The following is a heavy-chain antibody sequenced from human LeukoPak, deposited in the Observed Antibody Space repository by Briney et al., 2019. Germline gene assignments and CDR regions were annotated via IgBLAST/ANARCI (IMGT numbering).Heavy chain of an antibody. CDR1: GGSISSYY. CDR2: IYYSGST. D-gene: IGHD1-26*01. Sequence: PSKTLSLTCTVSGGSISSYYWSWIRQPPGKGLEWIGYIYYSGSTNYNPSLKSRVTISVDTSKNQFSLKLGSVTAADTAVYYCARLVGGSSSLDYWGQGTLVTVSS. V-gene: IGHV4-59*08. J-gene: IGHJ4*02. CDR3: ARLVGGSSSLDY.